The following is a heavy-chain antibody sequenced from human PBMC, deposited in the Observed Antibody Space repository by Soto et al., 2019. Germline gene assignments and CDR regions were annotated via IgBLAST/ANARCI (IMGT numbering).Heavy chain of an antibody. CDR3: ARAVGIGYCSSTSCSPGYYGMDV. CDR1: GDGVSGNSAA. J-gene: IGHJ6*02. D-gene: IGHD2-2*01. CDR2: TYYRSKWYN. Sequence: PSQTLSLTRAISGDGVSGNSAAWNWIRQSPSRGLEWLGRTYYRSKWYNDYAVSVKSRITINPDTSKNQFSLQLNSVTPEDTAVYYCARAVGIGYCSSTSCSPGYYGMDVWGQGTTVTVSS. V-gene: IGHV6-1*01.